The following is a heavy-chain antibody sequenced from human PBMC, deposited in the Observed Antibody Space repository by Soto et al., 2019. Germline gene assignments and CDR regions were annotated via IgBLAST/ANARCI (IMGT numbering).Heavy chain of an antibody. CDR1: GVSLSTSGEG. CDR3: AHLQRTVVVGAPFDL. D-gene: IGHD2-15*01. J-gene: IGHJ4*02. Sequence: QITLRESGPTLVQPTQTLTLTCTLSGVSLSTSGEGVGWIRQPPGKALEWLALIYWDDDKRFSPSLKSRLAITTHISNNQVVITITDMAPEDTAIYYCAHLQRTVVVGAPFDLWGQASHVTVSS. V-gene: IGHV2-5*02. CDR2: IYWDDDK.